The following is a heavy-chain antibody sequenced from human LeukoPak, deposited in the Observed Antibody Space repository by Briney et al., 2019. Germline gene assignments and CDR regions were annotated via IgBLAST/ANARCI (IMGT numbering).Heavy chain of an antibody. CDR1: GGSFSGYY. CDR2: IKHSGST. D-gene: IGHD6-19*01. Sequence: PSETLSLTCAVYGGSFSGYYWSWIRQPPGKGLEWIGEIKHSGSTNYNPSLKSRVTISVDTSKNQFSLKLSSVTAADTAVYYCARMGVGWYSSGSTHSGYFDYWGQGTLVTVSS. J-gene: IGHJ4*02. V-gene: IGHV4-34*01. CDR3: ARMGVGWYSSGSTHSGYFDY.